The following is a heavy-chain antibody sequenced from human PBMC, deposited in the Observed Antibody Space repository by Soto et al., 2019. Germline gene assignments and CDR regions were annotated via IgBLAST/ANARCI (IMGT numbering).Heavy chain of an antibody. D-gene: IGHD2-2*01. J-gene: IGHJ4*02. Sequence: GVSLRLSCAASGFAFTTYWMGWVRPAPGRGLECLANIAQDGSQTYYVDSVKGRFTISRDNAKNSLYLQMNSLRAEDTAVYYCATMRRGRPDDYWGLGTLVPVSS. CDR3: ATMRRGRPDDY. V-gene: IGHV3-7*01. CDR2: IAQDGSQT. CDR1: GFAFTTYW.